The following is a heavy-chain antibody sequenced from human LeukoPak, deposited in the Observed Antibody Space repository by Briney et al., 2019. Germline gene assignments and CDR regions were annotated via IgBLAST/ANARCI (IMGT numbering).Heavy chain of an antibody. V-gene: IGHV3-23*01. Sequence: GGSLRLSCADSGFTFSSYAMSWVRQAPGKGLEWVSAISGSGGSTYYADSVKGRFTISRDNSKNTLYLQMNSLRAEDTAVYYCARGRGYSGYDLGYWGQGTLVTVSS. J-gene: IGHJ4*02. CDR3: ARGRGYSGYDLGY. CDR2: ISGSGGST. D-gene: IGHD5-12*01. CDR1: GFTFSSYA.